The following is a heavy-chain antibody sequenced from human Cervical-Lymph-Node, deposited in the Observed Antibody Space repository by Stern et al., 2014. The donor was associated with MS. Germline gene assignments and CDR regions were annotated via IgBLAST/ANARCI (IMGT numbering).Heavy chain of an antibody. CDR3: ARGLLGSENAFDI. Sequence: VQLVESGAEVKKPGASVKVSCKASGYTFTNYGISWVRQAPGQGLEWMGRISAYNGNTNYAQKLQGRVTMTTDTSTSKVYMELRSLRSDDTAVYYCARGLLGSENAFDIWGQGTMVTVSS. CDR1: GYTFTNYG. D-gene: IGHD2-15*01. J-gene: IGHJ3*02. V-gene: IGHV1-18*01. CDR2: ISAYNGNT.